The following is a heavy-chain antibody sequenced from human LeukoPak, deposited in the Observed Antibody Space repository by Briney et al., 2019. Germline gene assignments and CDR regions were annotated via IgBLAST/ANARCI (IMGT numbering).Heavy chain of an antibody. J-gene: IGHJ6*03. CDR3: ARADSYYGSGSNYYYYYMDV. CDR1: GGSISSYY. CDR2: IYYSGST. D-gene: IGHD3-10*01. V-gene: IGHV4-59*01. Sequence: SETLSLTCTVSGGSISSYYWSWIRQPPGKGLEWIGYIYYSGSTNYNPSLKSRVTISVDTSKNQFSLKLSSVTAADTAVYYCARADSYYGSGSNYYYYYMDVWGKGTTVTISS.